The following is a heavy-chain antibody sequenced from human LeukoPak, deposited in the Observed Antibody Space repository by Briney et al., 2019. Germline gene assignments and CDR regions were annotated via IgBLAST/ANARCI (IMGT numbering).Heavy chain of an antibody. CDR1: GFTFSTSD. D-gene: IGHD3-10*01. J-gene: IGHJ4*02. CDR2: IQYDGSRK. Sequence: GGSLRLSCATSGFTFSTSDMHWVRQAPGKGLEWVSFIQYDGSRKNYVDSVKGRFTISRNNSKNTLYLQMNSLRVEDTAVYYCAKGSHFDYWGQGILVTVSS. V-gene: IGHV3-30*02. CDR3: AKGSHFDY.